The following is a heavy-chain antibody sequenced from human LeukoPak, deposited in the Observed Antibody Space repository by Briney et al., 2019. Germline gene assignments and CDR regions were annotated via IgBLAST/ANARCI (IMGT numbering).Heavy chain of an antibody. D-gene: IGHD3-22*01. Sequence: PGGSLRLSCAASGFTFSSYDMSWVRQAPGKGLEWVFGINWNGGSTGYADSVKGRFTISRDNAKNSLYLQMNSLRAEDTALYYCARERAYYYDSSGPLREYYYMDVWGKGTTVTVSS. V-gene: IGHV3-20*04. CDR2: INWNGGST. CDR1: GFTFSSYD. J-gene: IGHJ6*03. CDR3: ARERAYYYDSSGPLREYYYMDV.